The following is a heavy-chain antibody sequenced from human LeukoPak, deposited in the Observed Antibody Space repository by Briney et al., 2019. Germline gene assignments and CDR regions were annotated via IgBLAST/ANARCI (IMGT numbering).Heavy chain of an antibody. CDR1: GGSISSYY. CDR3: ARSIPGSYYNRGMDV. J-gene: IGHJ6*02. D-gene: IGHD3-10*01. CDR2: IYYSGST. V-gene: IGHV4-59*08. Sequence: SETLSLTCTVSGGSISSYYWSWIRQPPGKGLEWIGYIYYSGSTNYNPSLKSRVTISVDTSKNQSSLKLSSVTAADTAVYYCARSIPGSYYNRGMDVWGQGTTVTVSS.